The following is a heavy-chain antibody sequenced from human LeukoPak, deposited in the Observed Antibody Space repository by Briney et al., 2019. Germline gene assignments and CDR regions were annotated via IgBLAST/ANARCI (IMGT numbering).Heavy chain of an antibody. Sequence: GGSLRLSCAASGFTFSGSAVHWVRQAPGKGLEWLSIIYFDGSSKYYADSVKGRFTISRDNSKNTLYLQMNSLRAEDTALYYCAKRAPYYFDYWGQGTLVPVSS. CDR3: AKRAPYYFDY. J-gene: IGHJ4*02. V-gene: IGHV3-30*18. CDR2: IYFDGSSK. CDR1: GFTFSGSA.